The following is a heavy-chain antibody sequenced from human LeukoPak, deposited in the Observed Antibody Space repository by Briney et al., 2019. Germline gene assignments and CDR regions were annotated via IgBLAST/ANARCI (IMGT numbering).Heavy chain of an antibody. CDR2: INPSGTST. V-gene: IGHV1-46*04. D-gene: IGHD4-11*01. Sequence: ASVNLSRKASGYTFTDYYIHWVRQPPGHGLKWMGIINPSGTSTTYAQKLHRRATMTRETPTSTVYMELNSLRSEDTAVYYCARHHSNNSNGMDVWGQGSTVTVSS. CDR3: ARHHSNNSNGMDV. J-gene: IGHJ6*02. CDR1: GYTFTDYY.